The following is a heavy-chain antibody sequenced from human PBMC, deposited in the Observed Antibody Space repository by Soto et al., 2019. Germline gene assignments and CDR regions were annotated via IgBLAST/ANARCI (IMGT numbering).Heavy chain of an antibody. J-gene: IGHJ6*02. Sequence: PGGSLRLSCAASGFTFSSYGMHWVRQSPGKGLEWVAVISNTGSNKYYVDSVKGRFTISRDNSKNTVDLQMNSLRPEDTAVYYCAKDKLSYYYGMDVWGQGTTVTVSS. CDR2: ISNTGSNK. CDR1: GFTFSSYG. V-gene: IGHV3-30*18. CDR3: AKDKLSYYYGMDV.